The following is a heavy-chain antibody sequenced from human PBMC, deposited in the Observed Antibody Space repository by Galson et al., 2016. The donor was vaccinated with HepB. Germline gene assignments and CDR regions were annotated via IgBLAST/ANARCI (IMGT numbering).Heavy chain of an antibody. Sequence: ETLSLTCTVSGGSISSYYWSWIRQPPGKGLEWIGYIYYSGSTNYNPSLKSRVTISVDTSKNQFSLKLSPVTAADTAVYYCARASPRDSSGWYPDAFDIWGQGTMVTVSS. CDR3: ARASPRDSSGWYPDAFDI. V-gene: IGHV4-59*01. D-gene: IGHD6-19*01. CDR2: IYYSGST. CDR1: GGSISSYY. J-gene: IGHJ3*02.